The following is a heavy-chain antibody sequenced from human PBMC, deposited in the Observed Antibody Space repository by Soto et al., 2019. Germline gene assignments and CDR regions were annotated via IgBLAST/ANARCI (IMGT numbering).Heavy chain of an antibody. J-gene: IGHJ3*02. V-gene: IGHV3-64*01. D-gene: IGHD3-3*01. CDR2: ISSNGGST. CDR3: AREGTNYDFWSGYYGYDAFDI. Sequence: EVQLVESGGGLVQPGGSLRLSCAASGFTFSSYAMHWVRQAPGKGLEYVSAISSNGGSTYYANSVKGRFTISRDNSKNTLYLQMGSLRAEDMAVYYCAREGTNYDFWSGYYGYDAFDIWGQGTMVTVSS. CDR1: GFTFSSYA.